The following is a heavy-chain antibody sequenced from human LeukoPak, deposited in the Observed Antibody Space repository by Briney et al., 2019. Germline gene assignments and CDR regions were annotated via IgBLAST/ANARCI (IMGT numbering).Heavy chain of an antibody. D-gene: IGHD2-2*01. CDR3: TVDVAAARSY. J-gene: IGHJ4*02. Sequence: PGGSLRLSCAASGFAFNKAWMSWVRQAPGKGLEWVGRIKSKPDGGTTDYAAPVKGRFSISRDDSNNTLYLQMDSLKTEDTALYYCTVDVAAARSYWGQGTLVSVSS. CDR2: IKSKPDGGTT. V-gene: IGHV3-15*01. CDR1: GFAFNKAW.